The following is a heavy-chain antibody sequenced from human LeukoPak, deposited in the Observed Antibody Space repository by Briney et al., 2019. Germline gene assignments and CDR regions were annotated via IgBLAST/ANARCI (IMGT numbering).Heavy chain of an antibody. J-gene: IGHJ4*02. Sequence: GGSLRLSCAASGFTFSDYALGWVRQAPGRGLEWVATLSGSGAGTYYSDSVKGRFTISRDNAKNSLYLQMNSLRAEDTAVYYCARSETYDHFDYWGQGTLVTVSS. CDR3: ARSETYDHFDY. V-gene: IGHV3-23*01. CDR1: GFTFSDYA. D-gene: IGHD5-12*01. CDR2: LSGSGAGT.